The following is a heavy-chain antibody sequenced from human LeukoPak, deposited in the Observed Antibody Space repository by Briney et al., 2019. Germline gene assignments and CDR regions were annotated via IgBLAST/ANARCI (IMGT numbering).Heavy chain of an antibody. CDR2: INHSGST. D-gene: IGHD6-6*01. CDR1: GGSFSGYY. V-gene: IGHV4-34*01. J-gene: IGHJ4*02. CDR3: ARAWSIAARRFDY. Sequence: PSETLSLTCAVYGGSFSGYYWSWIRQPPGKGLEWIGEINHSGSTNYNPSLKSRVTISVDTPKNQFSLKLSSVTAADTAVYYCARAWSIAARRFDYWGQGTLVTVSS.